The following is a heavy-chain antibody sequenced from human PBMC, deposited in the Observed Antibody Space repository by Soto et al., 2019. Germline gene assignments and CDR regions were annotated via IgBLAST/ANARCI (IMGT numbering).Heavy chain of an antibody. CDR2: FDPEDGET. V-gene: IGHV1-24*01. J-gene: IGHJ6*02. D-gene: IGHD3-22*01. CDR1: GYTLTELS. CDR3: ATYPVYVERPTYYYDSSGYGLYYYYGMDV. Sequence: QVQLVQSGAEVKKPGASVKVSCKVSGYTLTELSMHWVRQAPGKGLEWMGGFDPEDGETIYAQKFQGRVTMTEDTSTDTAYMELSSLRSEDTAVYYCATYPVYVERPTYYYDSSGYGLYYYYGMDVWGQGTTVTVSS.